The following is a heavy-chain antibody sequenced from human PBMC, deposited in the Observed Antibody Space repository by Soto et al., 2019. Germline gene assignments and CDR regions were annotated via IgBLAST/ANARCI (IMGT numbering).Heavy chain of an antibody. CDR1: VYSFTSYW. D-gene: IGHD6-13*01. CDR3: ARQIAAAVNWFDP. J-gene: IGHJ5*02. Sequence: PGESLKISCKGSVYSFTSYWIGWVRQMPGKGLEWMGIIYPGDSDTRYSPSFQGQVTISADKSISTAYLQWSSLKASDTAMYYCARQIAAAVNWFDPWGQGTLVTVSS. CDR2: IYPGDSDT. V-gene: IGHV5-51*01.